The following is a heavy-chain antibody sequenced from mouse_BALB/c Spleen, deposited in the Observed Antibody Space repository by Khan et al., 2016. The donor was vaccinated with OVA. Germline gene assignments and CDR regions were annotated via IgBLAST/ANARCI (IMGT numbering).Heavy chain of an antibody. CDR1: GFSLTSHG. CDR2: MWTGGST. V-gene: IGHV2-9*02. Sequence: QVQLMESGPGPVAPSQSLSITCTVSGFSLTSHGVHWVRQPPGKGLEWLGVMWTGGSTNYNSALMSRLSISKDSSKNQVFLKVNSLQTDDTAIYYCARNREPDYFDYWGQGTTLIVSS. J-gene: IGHJ2*01. CDR3: ARNREPDYFDY.